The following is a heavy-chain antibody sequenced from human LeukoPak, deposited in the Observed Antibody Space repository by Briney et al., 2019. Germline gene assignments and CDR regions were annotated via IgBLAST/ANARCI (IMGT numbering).Heavy chain of an antibody. CDR1: GYSFTSYW. J-gene: IGHJ4*02. CDR3: ARLPRYCSSTSCHFDY. CDR2: IYPGDSDT. V-gene: IGHV5-51*01. Sequence: GESLKISCKGSGYSFTSYWIGWVRQMPGKGLEWMVIIYPGDSDTRYSPPFQGQVTISADKSISTAYLQWSSLKASDTAMYCCARLPRYCSSTSCHFDYWGQGTLVTVSS. D-gene: IGHD2-2*01.